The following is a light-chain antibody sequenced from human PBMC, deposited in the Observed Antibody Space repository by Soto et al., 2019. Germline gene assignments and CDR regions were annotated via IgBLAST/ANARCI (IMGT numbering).Light chain of an antibody. CDR3: CSYAGSSTDVV. Sequence: QSALTQPASVSGSPGQSITISCTGTSSDVGSYNLVSWYQQHPGKAPKLMIYEGSKRPSGVSNRFSGSKSGNTASLTISGFQAEDEADYYCCSYAGSSTDVVFGGGTKVTVL. CDR2: EGS. J-gene: IGLJ2*01. CDR1: SSDVGSYNL. V-gene: IGLV2-23*01.